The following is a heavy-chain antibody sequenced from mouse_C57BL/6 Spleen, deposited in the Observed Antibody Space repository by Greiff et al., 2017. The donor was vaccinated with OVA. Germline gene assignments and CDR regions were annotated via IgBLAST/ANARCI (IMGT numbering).Heavy chain of an antibody. CDR2: IYPGDGDT. V-gene: IGHV1-80*01. CDR3: ARSLYYGNYDYAMDY. J-gene: IGHJ4*01. CDR1: GYAFSSYW. Sequence: QVQLKESGAELVKPGASVKISCKASGYAFSSYWMNWVKQRPGKGLEWIGQIYPGDGDTNYNGKFKGKATLTADKSSSTAYMQLSSLTSEDSAVYFCARSLYYGNYDYAMDYWGQGTSVTVSS. D-gene: IGHD2-1*01.